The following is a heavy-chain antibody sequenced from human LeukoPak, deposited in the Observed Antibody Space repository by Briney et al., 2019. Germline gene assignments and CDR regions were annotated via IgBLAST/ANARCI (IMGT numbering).Heavy chain of an antibody. CDR1: GDSVSSNSAA. V-gene: IGHV6-1*01. J-gene: IGHJ6*02. CDR3: ARDLFGAGYSYGEMAGDHKYYYYYGMDV. D-gene: IGHD5-18*01. CDR2: TYYRSKWYN. Sequence: SQTLSLTCAISGDSVSSNSAAWNWIRQSPSRGLEWLGRTYYRSKWYNDYAVSVKSRITINPDTSKNQFSLQLNSVTPEDTAVYYCARDLFGAGYSYGEMAGDHKYYYYYGMDVWGQGTTVTVSS.